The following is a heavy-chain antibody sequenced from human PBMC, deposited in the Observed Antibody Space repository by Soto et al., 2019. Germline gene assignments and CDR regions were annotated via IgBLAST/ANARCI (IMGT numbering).Heavy chain of an antibody. CDR3: AMVDVYVTPSQQYV. V-gene: IGHV1-18*01. J-gene: IGHJ6*02. CDR2: INTYNGNT. D-gene: IGHD3-16*01. Sequence: QVQLVQSGAEVKNPGASVKVSCKASGYTFTRYGIGWARQAPGQGLEWMGWINTYNGNTNYAQNVQGRVTLTTDTSTSTAYMELRSLRSNDTAIYYCAMVDVYVTPSQQYVWGQGTTVIVSS. CDR1: GYTFTRYG.